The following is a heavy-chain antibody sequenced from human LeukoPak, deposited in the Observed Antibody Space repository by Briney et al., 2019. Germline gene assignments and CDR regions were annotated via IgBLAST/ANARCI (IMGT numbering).Heavy chain of an antibody. Sequence: ASVKVSCKASGYTFTSYYMHWVRQAPGQGLEWMGIINPSGGSTSYAQKFQGRVTMTRNTSISTAYMELSSLRSEDTAVYYCARGETGWLGWFGELLPLWWFDPWGQGTLVTVSS. V-gene: IGHV1-46*01. CDR1: GYTFTSYY. J-gene: IGHJ5*02. CDR2: INPSGGST. D-gene: IGHD3-10*01. CDR3: ARGETGWLGWFGELLPLWWFDP.